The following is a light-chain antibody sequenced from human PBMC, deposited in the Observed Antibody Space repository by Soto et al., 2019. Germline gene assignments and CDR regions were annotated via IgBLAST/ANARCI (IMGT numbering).Light chain of an antibody. CDR3: NQYDIATQP. CDR1: QTLRRTY. CDR2: GAS. J-gene: IGKJ2*01. Sequence: ILLIHSPVILSLSPGDRVTLSCRSIQTLRRTYIAWYQQKLGQAPRVVIYGASNRATGIPDRFSGSGSGTDFSLTIRRLEPEDFEVYYCNQYDIATQPFGRGTXVEIK. V-gene: IGKV3-20*01.